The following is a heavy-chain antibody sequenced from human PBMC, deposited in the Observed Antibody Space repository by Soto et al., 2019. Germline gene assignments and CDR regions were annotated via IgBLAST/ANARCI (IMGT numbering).Heavy chain of an antibody. D-gene: IGHD4-17*01. J-gene: IGHJ4*02. CDR3: ARVYGDFDY. CDR1: GFTFSSYW. Sequence: EVQLVESGGGLVQPGGSPTLSCAASGFTFSSYWMHWVRQPPGKGLVWVSRIKSDGSSTNYADSVKGRFTISRDNAKNTLYLHMNSLSAEDTAVYYCARVYGDFDYWGRGTLVTVSS. V-gene: IGHV3-74*01. CDR2: IKSDGSST.